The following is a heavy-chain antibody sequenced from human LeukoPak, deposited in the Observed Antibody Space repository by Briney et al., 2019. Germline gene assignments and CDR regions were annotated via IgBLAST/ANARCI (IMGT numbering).Heavy chain of an antibody. J-gene: IGHJ4*02. Sequence: GGSLRLSCVASGFTFSDYYMSWIRQAPGKGLEWVSYISSSGSTIYYADSVKGRFTISRDNAKNSLYLQMNSLRAEDTAVYYCARGRRITMVRGVIIRWGDFDYWGQGTLVTVSS. CDR1: GFTFSDYY. CDR3: ARGRRITMVRGVIIRWGDFDY. D-gene: IGHD3-10*01. CDR2: ISSSGSTI. V-gene: IGHV3-11*04.